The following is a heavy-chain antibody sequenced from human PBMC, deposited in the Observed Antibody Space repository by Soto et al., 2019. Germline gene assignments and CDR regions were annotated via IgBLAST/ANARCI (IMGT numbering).Heavy chain of an antibody. CDR1: GFTFSSHN. J-gene: IGHJ6*02. CDR2: IDASSSTS. D-gene: IGHD5-18*01. Sequence: PGGSLRLSCTDSGFTFSSHNMNWVRQAPGKGLEWVSYIDASSSTSYYADSVKGRFTISRDNAKNTLYLQMNSLRAEDTAVYYCVKSSYGYGYYYGMDVWGQGTTVTVSS. V-gene: IGHV3-48*01. CDR3: VKSSYGYGYYYGMDV.